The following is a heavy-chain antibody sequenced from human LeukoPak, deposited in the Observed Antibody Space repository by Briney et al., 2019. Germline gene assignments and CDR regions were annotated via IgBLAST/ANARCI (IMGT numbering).Heavy chain of an antibody. CDR2: IKQDGSEK. CDR3: ARDFNSRDGYNSNSFDY. D-gene: IGHD5-24*01. Sequence: GGSLRLSCAASGFTFRSYWMSWVRQAPGKGLEWVANIKQDGSEKYYVDSVKGRFTISRDNAKNSLYLQMNSLRAEDTAVYYCARDFNSRDGYNSNSFDYWGQGTLVTVSS. J-gene: IGHJ4*02. CDR1: GFTFRSYW. V-gene: IGHV3-7*01.